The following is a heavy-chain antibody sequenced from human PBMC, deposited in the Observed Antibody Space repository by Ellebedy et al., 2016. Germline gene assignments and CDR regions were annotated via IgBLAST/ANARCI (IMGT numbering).Heavy chain of an antibody. D-gene: IGHD1-26*01. V-gene: IGHV1-69*04. CDR2: IIPILGIA. CDR3: AIQEVGVRGAFDI. CDR1: GGTFSSYA. J-gene: IGHJ3*02. Sequence: ASVKVSCKASGGTFSSYAISWVRQAPGQGLEWMGRIIPILGIANYAQKFQGRVTITADKSTSTAYMELSSLRSEDTAVYYCAIQEVGVRGAFDIWGQGTMVTVSS.